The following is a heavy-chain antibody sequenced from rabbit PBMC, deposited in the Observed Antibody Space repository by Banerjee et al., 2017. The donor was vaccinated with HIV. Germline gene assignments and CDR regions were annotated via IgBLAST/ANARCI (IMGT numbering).Heavy chain of an antibody. J-gene: IGHJ4*01. D-gene: IGHD8-1*01. V-gene: IGHV1S40*01. CDR1: GFSFSSGYY. Sequence: QSVEESGGDLVKPGGTLTLTCTVSGFSFSSGYYMCWVRQAPGKGLEWIACIGGGSGGDADYASWAKGRFTISKTSSTTVTLRLTSLTAADTATYFCARGGYAAGGYVDGFNLWGPGTLVTVS. CDR2: IGGGSGGDA. CDR3: ARGGYAAGGYVDGFNL.